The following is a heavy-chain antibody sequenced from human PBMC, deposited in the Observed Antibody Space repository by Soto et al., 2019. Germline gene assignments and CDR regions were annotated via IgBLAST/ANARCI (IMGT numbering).Heavy chain of an antibody. CDR2: IYYSGST. CDR3: ARHGVAVAGTGRFDP. J-gene: IGHJ5*02. CDR1: GGSISSSSYY. Sequence: SETLSLTCTVSGGSISSSSYYWGWIRQPPGKGLEWIGSIYYSGSTYYNPSLKSRVTISVDTSKNQFSLKLSSVTAADTAVYYCARHGVAVAGTGRFDPWGQGNLVTVSS. D-gene: IGHD6-19*01. V-gene: IGHV4-39*01.